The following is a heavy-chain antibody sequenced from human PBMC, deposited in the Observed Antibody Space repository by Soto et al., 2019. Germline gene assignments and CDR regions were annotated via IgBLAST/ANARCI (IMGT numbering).Heavy chain of an antibody. CDR2: IKKDGTEK. CDR1: GFTFRGYW. D-gene: IGHD3-9*01. V-gene: IGHV3-7*03. CDR3: ARGPSYSDYSNDWFFDS. Sequence: EVQLVESGGGFVQPGGSLRLAWAAPGFTFRGYWMTWVRQAPGKGLEWVADIKKDGTEKYYVDSLKGRFTISRDNAKKSVYLQMNGLTVEDTAVYRCARGPSYSDYSNDWFFDSWGQGALVTVSS. J-gene: IGHJ4*02.